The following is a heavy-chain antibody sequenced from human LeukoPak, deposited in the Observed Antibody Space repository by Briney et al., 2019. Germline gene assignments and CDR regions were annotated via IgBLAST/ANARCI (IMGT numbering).Heavy chain of an antibody. CDR2: ISYDGANK. J-gene: IGHJ4*02. D-gene: IGHD1-7*01. CDR1: GFTFSGYG. V-gene: IGHV3-30*18. CDR3: AKEWQLLEY. Sequence: GGSLRLSCAASGFTFSGYGMHWVRQAPGKGLEWVAVISYDGANKYYADSVKGRFTISRDNSKNTLYLQMNSLRAEDTAVYYCAKEWQLLEYWGQGTLVTVSS.